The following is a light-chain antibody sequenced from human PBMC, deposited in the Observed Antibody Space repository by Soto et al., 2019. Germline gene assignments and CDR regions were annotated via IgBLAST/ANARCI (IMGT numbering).Light chain of an antibody. V-gene: IGKV3-20*01. CDR3: HQYGTIPWT. Sequence: EIVLTQSPATLSLSPGERATLSCRASQSVNSGYLAWYQQKPGQAPRLLIYGSSSRATGVPDRFSGSGSGTGSTLTITRLEPEDFAVYYCHQYGTIPWTFGRGTKVDIK. CDR2: GSS. CDR1: QSVNSGY. J-gene: IGKJ1*01.